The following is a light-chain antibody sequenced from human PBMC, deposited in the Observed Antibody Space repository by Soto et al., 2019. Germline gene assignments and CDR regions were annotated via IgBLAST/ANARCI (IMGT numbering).Light chain of an antibody. CDR1: QSVSTS. CDR3: QVRDVWPS. Sequence: IVLTQSPVTLAVSPGESAVLSCRASQSVSTSLAWYQHKPGQAPRLFIYDASKRAPGIPARFTGSGFGAHFTLTISSLEPEDIAVYYCQVRDVWPSFGQGTKVDIK. CDR2: DAS. J-gene: IGKJ1*01. V-gene: IGKV3-11*01.